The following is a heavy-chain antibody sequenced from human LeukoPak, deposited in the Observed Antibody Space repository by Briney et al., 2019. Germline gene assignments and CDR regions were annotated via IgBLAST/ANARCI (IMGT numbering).Heavy chain of an antibody. Sequence: ASVKLSCKPSGYTFTSYGISWVRQAPGHGLECMGWISAYNSNTNYAQKLQGRVTMTTDTSTSTAYMELRSPRCDDTAMYYCAGAARYYYDSSGYHYWGQGTLVTVSS. J-gene: IGHJ4*02. CDR3: AGAARYYYDSSGYHY. D-gene: IGHD3-22*01. CDR1: GYTFTSYG. CDR2: ISAYNSNT. V-gene: IGHV1-18*01.